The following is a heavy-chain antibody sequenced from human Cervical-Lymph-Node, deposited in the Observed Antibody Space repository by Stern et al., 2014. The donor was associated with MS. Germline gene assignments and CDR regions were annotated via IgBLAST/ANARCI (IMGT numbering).Heavy chain of an antibody. CDR1: GYTFTNYY. V-gene: IGHV1-46*01. CDR2: IDPSGGSS. D-gene: IGHD4-11*01. Sequence: VQLVESGAAVKKPGASVKVSCKASGYTFTNYYMHWVRQAPGQGLEWMGVIDPSGGSSSYTQNLQGRVTMTRDTSTSTVYMELSSLRSEDTAVYYCVRATVTLDYWGQGTLVTVSS. CDR3: VRATVTLDY. J-gene: IGHJ4*02.